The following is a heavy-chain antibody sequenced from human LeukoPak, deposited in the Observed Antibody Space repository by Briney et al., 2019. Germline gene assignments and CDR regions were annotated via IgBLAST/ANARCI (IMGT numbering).Heavy chain of an antibody. CDR2: IWYDGSNK. J-gene: IGHJ4*02. V-gene: IGHV3-33*01. CDR3: ARPYCSGGSCYGSLDY. Sequence: GGSLRLSCAASGFTFSSYGMHWVRQAPGKGPEWVAVIWYDGSNKYYADSVKGRFTISRDNSKNTLYLQMNSLRAEDTAVYYCARPYCSGGSCYGSLDYWGQGTLVTVSS. D-gene: IGHD2-15*01. CDR1: GFTFSSYG.